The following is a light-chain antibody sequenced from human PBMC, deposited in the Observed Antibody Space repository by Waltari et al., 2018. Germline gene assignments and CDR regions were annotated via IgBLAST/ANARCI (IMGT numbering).Light chain of an antibody. CDR3: SSYTSTKTGV. CDR1: SSDVGGFNH. J-gene: IGLJ1*01. V-gene: IGLV2-14*01. Sequence: QSALTQPAPVSGSPGQSITISCSGNSSDVGGFNHLSWSQQYPGKAPQLMIYGVSYRPSGISNRFSGSKSGNTATLTISGLQAEDEADYYCSSYTSTKTGVFGTGTKVTVL. CDR2: GVS.